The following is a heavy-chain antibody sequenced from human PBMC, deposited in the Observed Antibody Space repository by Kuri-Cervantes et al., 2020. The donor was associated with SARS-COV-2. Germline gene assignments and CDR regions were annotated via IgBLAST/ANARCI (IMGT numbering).Heavy chain of an antibody. CDR1: GFTFSTYT. CDR3: ARGFELLRDFDL. V-gene: IGHV3-30-3*01. CDR2: TTDDGTNK. D-gene: IGHD1-7*01. J-gene: IGHJ2*01. Sequence: GESLKISWAASGFTFSTYTMHWVRQAPGKGLEWVAVTTDDGTNKYYADSVKGRFTISRDNSKNTLYLQMNSLRTEDTAVYYCARGFELLRDFDLWGRGTLVTVSS.